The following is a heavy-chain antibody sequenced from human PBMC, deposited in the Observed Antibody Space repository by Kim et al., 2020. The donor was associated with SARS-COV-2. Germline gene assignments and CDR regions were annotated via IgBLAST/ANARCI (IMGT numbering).Heavy chain of an antibody. CDR3: ARDSLVGATDY. V-gene: IGHV4-31*02. J-gene: IGHJ4*02. Sequence: TYSNPSLKSRVTISVDTSKNQFSLKLSSVTAADTAVYYCARDSLVGATDYWGQGTLVTVSS. CDR2: T. D-gene: IGHD1-26*01.